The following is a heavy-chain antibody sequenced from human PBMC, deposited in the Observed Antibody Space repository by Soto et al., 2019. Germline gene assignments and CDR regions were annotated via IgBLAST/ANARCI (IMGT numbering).Heavy chain of an antibody. V-gene: IGHV3-30*03. CDR1: GFTFSSYG. CDR3: AMRGMWELLSDY. CDR2: ISYDGSNK. D-gene: IGHD1-26*01. Sequence: QVQLVESGGGVVQPGRSLRLSCAASGFTFSSYGMHWVRQAPGKGLEWVAVISYDGSNKYYADSVKGRFTISRDNSKNTLYLQMNSLRAEDTAVYYGAMRGMWELLSDYWGQGTLVTVSS. J-gene: IGHJ4*02.